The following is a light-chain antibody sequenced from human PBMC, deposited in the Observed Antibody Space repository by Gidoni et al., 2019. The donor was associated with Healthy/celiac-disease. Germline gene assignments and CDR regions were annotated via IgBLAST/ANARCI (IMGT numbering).Light chain of an antibody. J-gene: IGLJ2*01. V-gene: IGLV4-69*01. Sequence: QLVLPQSPSASASLGASVKLTCTLSSGHSNYVIAWHQQQPGKGPRFLMKLNSDGSHSKGDGIPDRFSGSSSGAERYLTISSLQSEDEADYYCQTWGTGIHVYGGGTKLTVL. CDR2: LNSDGSH. CDR3: QTWGTGIHV. CDR1: SGHSNYV.